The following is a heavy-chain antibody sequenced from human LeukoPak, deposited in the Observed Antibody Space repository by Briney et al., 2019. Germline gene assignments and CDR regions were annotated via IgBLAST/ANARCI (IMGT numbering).Heavy chain of an antibody. D-gene: IGHD3-10*01. CDR3: ARWVVREPYYYYYMDV. V-gene: IGHV1-18*01. CDR1: GYTFTSYG. CDR2: ISAYNGNT. J-gene: IGHJ6*03. Sequence: ASVKVSCKASGYTFTSYGISWVRQAPGQGLEWMGWISAYNGNTNYAQKLQGRVTMTTDTSTSTAYMELRSLRSDDTAVYYCARWVVREPYYYYYMDVWGKGTTVTISS.